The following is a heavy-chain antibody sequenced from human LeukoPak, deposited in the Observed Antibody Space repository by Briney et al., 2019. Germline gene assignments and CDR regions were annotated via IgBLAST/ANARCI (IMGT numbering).Heavy chain of an antibody. J-gene: IGHJ3*02. CDR3: ARDLRVVTGRAFDI. Sequence: PSQTLSLTCTVSGGSISSGDYYWSWIRQPPGKGLEWIGYIYYSGSTYYNPSLKSRVTISVDTSKNQFSPKLSSVTAADTAVYYCARDLRVVTGRAFDIWGQGTMVTVSS. CDR2: IYYSGST. CDR1: GGSISSGDYY. D-gene: IGHD2-21*02. V-gene: IGHV4-30-4*01.